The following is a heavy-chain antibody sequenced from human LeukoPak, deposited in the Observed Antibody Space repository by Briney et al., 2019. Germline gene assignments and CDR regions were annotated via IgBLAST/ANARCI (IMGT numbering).Heavy chain of an antibody. J-gene: IGHJ4*02. CDR2: ISYDGSNK. CDR3: ARDNYDFWSGFIKGYFDY. Sequence: PGGSLRLSCAASGFTFSSYAMHWVRQAPGKGLEWVAVISYDGSNKYYADSVKGRFTISRDNSKNTLYLQMNSLRAEDTAVYYCARDNYDFWSGFIKGYFDYWGQGTLVTVSS. V-gene: IGHV3-30*04. D-gene: IGHD3-3*01. CDR1: GFTFSSYA.